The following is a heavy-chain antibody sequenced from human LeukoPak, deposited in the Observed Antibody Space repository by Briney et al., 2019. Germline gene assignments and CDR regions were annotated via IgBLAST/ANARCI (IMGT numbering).Heavy chain of an antibody. D-gene: IGHD3-10*01. CDR3: VKDAAGSLVRGVMNY. CDR2: ISDRGGST. Sequence: GGSLRLSCAASGFTFNTYALFWVRQAPGKGLEWVSAISDRGGSTYYADSVKGRFTISRDNSKNTLYLQMNSLRAEDTAVYYCVKDAAGSLVRGVMNYWGQGTLVTVSS. J-gene: IGHJ4*02. V-gene: IGHV3-23*01. CDR1: GFTFNTYA.